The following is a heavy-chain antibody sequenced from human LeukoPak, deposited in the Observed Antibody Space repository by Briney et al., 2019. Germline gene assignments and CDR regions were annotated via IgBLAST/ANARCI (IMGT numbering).Heavy chain of an antibody. CDR1: GFTFSSYG. Sequence: PGGSLRLSCAASGFTFSSYGMHWVRQAPGKGLEWVAFIRYDGSNKYYADSVKGRFTTSRDNSKNTLYLQMNSLRAEDTAVYYCAKVARGYGSGSYYEMGYWGQGTLVTVSS. D-gene: IGHD3-10*01. J-gene: IGHJ4*02. V-gene: IGHV3-30*02. CDR2: IRYDGSNK. CDR3: AKVARGYGSGSYYEMGY.